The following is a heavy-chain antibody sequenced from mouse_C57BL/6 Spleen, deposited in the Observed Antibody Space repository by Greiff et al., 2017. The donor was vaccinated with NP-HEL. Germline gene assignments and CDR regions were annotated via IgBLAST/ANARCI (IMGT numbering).Heavy chain of an antibody. CDR3: ARGDDYSYAMDY. Sequence: DVQLQESGGGLVQPGGSLSLSCAASGFTFTDYYMSWVRQPPGKALEWLGFIRNKANGYTTEYSASVKGRFTISRDNSQSILYLQMNALRAEDSATYYCARGDDYSYAMDYWGQGTSVTVSS. V-gene: IGHV7-3*01. CDR2: IRNKANGYTT. J-gene: IGHJ4*01. CDR1: GFTFTDYY. D-gene: IGHD2-4*01.